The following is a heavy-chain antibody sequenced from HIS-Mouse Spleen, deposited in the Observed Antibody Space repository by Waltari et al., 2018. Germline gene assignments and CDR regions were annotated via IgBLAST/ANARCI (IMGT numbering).Heavy chain of an antibody. J-gene: IGHJ2*01. V-gene: IGHV4-39*07. CDR2: IYYSGST. Sequence: QLQLQESGTGLVKPSETLSLTCTVSGGSISSSSYYWGWIRQPQGKGLEWIGSIYYSGSTYYNPALQCRVTISVDTSKNQFSLKLSSVTAADTAVYYCAREIPYSSSWYDWYFDLWGRGTLVTVSS. D-gene: IGHD6-13*01. CDR1: GGSISSSSYY. CDR3: AREIPYSSSWYDWYFDL.